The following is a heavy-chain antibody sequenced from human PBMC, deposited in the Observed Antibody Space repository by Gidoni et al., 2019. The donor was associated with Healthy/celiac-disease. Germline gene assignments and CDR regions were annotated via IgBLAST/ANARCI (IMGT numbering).Heavy chain of an antibody. CDR3: ARACGDAFDI. V-gene: IGHV3-48*03. CDR1: GFTFSSYE. J-gene: IGHJ3*02. D-gene: IGHD1-26*01. Sequence: EVQLVESGGGLLQPGGSLRLSCAASGFTFSSYEMNWVRQAPGKGLEWVSYISSSGSTIYYADSVKGRFTISRDNAKNSLYLQMNSLRAEDTAVYYCARACGDAFDIWGQGTMVTVSS. CDR2: ISSSGSTI.